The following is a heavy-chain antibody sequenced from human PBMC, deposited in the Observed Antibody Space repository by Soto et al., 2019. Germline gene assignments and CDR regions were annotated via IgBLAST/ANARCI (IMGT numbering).Heavy chain of an antibody. J-gene: IGHJ4*02. D-gene: IGHD3-3*01. CDR2: IYYSGST. V-gene: IGHV4-39*01. CDR1: GGSISSSSYY. Sequence: SETLSLTCTVSGGSISSSSYYWGWIRQPPGKGLEWIGSIYYSGSTYYNPSLKSRVTISVDTSKNQFSLKLSSVTAADTAVYYCARRYDYWSGSQVDYWGQGTLVTVSS. CDR3: ARRYDYWSGSQVDY.